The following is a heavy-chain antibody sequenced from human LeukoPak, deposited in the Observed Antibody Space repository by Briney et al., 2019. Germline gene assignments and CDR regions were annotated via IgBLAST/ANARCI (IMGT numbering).Heavy chain of an antibody. CDR3: ARRGVHGGYGD. V-gene: IGHV1-46*01. CDR1: GYTFTSNY. CDR2: ISPSGGST. Sequence: ASVKVSCKAFGYTFTSNYMHWVRQAPGQGPEWMGVISPSGGSTTYAQKFQGRVTLTRDMSTSTDYLELSSLRSEDTAVYYCARRGVHGGYGDWGQGTLVTVSS. J-gene: IGHJ4*02. D-gene: IGHD5-12*01.